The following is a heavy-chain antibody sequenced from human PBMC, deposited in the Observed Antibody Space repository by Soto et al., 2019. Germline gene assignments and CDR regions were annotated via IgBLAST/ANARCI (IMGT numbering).Heavy chain of an antibody. CDR3: ARGDYYDSSGYLAQFAFDI. CDR1: GYTFTGYY. CDR2: INPNSGGT. Sequence: ASVKVSCKASGYTFTGYYMHWVRQAPGQGLEWMGWINPNSGGTNYAQKFQGWVTMTRDTSISTAYMELSRLRSDDTAVYYCARGDYYDSSGYLAQFAFDIWGQGTMVTVSS. J-gene: IGHJ3*02. V-gene: IGHV1-2*04. D-gene: IGHD3-22*01.